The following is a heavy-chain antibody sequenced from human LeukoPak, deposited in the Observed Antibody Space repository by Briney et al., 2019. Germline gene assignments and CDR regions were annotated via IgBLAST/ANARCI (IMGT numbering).Heavy chain of an antibody. CDR3: ARQYGSGSD. CDR1: GGSISSYY. V-gene: IGHV4-59*08. Sequence: SETLSLTCTVSGGSISSYYWSWIRQPPGKGLEWIGSIYHSGSTYYNPSLKSRVTISVDTSKNQFSLKLSSVTAADTAVYYCARQYGSGSDWGQGTLVTVSS. CDR2: IYHSGST. D-gene: IGHD3-10*01. J-gene: IGHJ4*02.